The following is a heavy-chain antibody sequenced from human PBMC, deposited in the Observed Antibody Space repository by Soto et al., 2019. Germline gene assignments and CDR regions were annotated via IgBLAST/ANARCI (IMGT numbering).Heavy chain of an antibody. D-gene: IGHD2-2*01. CDR3: ARGECSSNYCFTRWALDI. CDR1: GGSFSGYY. V-gene: IGHV4-34*01. J-gene: IGHJ3*02. CDR2: INDSGST. Sequence: QVQLQQWGAGLLKPSETLSLTCGVYGGSFSGYYWPWIRQTPGKGLEWIGEINDSGSTNYKPSLKSRVTISADTSKKQFSLNVTSVTAADTAVYYCARGECSSNYCFTRWALDIWGQGTVVTVSS.